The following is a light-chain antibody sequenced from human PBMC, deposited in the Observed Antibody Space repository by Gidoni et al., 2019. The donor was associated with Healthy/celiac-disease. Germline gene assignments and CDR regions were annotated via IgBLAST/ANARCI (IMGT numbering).Light chain of an antibody. CDR3: QPLNSYPLT. CDR1: QGISSY. J-gene: IGKJ4*01. CDR2: AAS. V-gene: IGKV1-9*01. Sequence: IQLTQSPSSRSASGGDRVTITCRASQGISSYLAWYQQKPGKAPKLLIYAASTLPSGVPSRFRGSGSGTDFTLTISSLQPADFATYYCQPLNSYPLTFXGXTKVEIK.